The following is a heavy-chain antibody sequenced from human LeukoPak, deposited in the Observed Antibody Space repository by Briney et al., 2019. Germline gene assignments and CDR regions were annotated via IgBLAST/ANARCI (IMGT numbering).Heavy chain of an antibody. CDR1: GFTFISYA. V-gene: IGHV3-30*03. CDR2: ISYDGSNK. J-gene: IGHJ4*02. Sequence: RGSLRLSCAASGFTFISYAMSWVRQAPGKGLEWVAVISYDGSNKYYADSVKGRFTISRDNAKNSLYLQMNRLRAEDTAISYCARCVMGDSGYDLDYWGQGTLVTVSS. D-gene: IGHD5-12*01. CDR3: ARCVMGDSGYDLDY.